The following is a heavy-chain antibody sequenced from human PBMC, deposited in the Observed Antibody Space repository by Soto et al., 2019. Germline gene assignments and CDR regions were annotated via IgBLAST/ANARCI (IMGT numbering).Heavy chain of an antibody. CDR1: GGSISSGGYS. J-gene: IGHJ4*02. V-gene: IGHV4-30-2*01. D-gene: IGHD3-22*01. CDR3: AREEMYYYDSSGLDY. Sequence: SETLSLTCAVSGGSISSGGYSWSWIRQPPGKGLEWIGYIYHSGSTYYNPSLKSRVTISVDRSKNQFSLKLSSVTAADTAVYYCAREEMYYYDSSGLDYWGQGTLVTVSS. CDR2: IYHSGST.